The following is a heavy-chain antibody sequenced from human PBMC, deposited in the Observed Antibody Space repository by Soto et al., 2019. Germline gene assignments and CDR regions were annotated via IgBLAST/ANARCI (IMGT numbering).Heavy chain of an antibody. CDR1: GFTFSNYA. V-gene: IGHV3-30-3*01. Sequence: GGSLRLSCAASGFTFSNYAMHWVRQAPGKGLEWVAVISYDGSNKYYADSVKGRFTISRDNSKNTLYLQMNSLRAEDTAVYYCVSSKGSYYYYYGVDVWGQGTTVTVSS. CDR2: ISYDGSNK. CDR3: VSSKGSYYYYYGVDV. J-gene: IGHJ6*02.